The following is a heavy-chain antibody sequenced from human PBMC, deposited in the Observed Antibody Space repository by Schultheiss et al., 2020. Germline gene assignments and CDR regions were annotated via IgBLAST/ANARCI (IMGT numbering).Heavy chain of an antibody. D-gene: IGHD6-6*01. V-gene: IGHV1-18*01. CDR3: ARFDRRYSSSSVYYYYGMDV. CDR1: GYTFTSYG. CDR2: ISAYNGNT. J-gene: IGHJ6*02. Sequence: ASVKVSFKASGYTFTSYGISWVRQAPGQGLEWMGWISAYNGNTNYAQKLQGRVTMTTDTSTSTAYMELRSLRSDDTAVYYCARFDRRYSSSSVYYYYGMDVWGQGTTVTVSS.